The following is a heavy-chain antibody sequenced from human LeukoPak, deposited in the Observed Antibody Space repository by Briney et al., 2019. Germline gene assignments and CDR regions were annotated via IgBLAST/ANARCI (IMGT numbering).Heavy chain of an antibody. CDR1: GYTFTGYY. CDR2: INPNSGGT. V-gene: IGHV1-2*04. D-gene: IGHD1-1*01. Sequence: ASVKVSCKASGYTFTGYYMHWVRQAPGQGLEWMGWINPNSGGTNYTQKFQGWVTMTRDTSISTAYMELSRLRSDDTAVYYCAREGTERHGMDVWGQGTTVTVSS. J-gene: IGHJ6*02. CDR3: AREGTERHGMDV.